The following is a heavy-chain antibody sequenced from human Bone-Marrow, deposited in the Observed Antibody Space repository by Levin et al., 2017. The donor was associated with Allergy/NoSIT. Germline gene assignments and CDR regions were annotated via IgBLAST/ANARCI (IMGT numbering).Heavy chain of an antibody. CDR3: TRSWIQQWTPDFDY. CDR2: INPNTGGT. D-gene: IGHD5-18*01. V-gene: IGHV1-2*06. CDR1: GYTFTGHN. J-gene: IGHJ4*02. Sequence: ASVKVSCKTSGYTFTGHNMHWVRQAPGQGLKWMGRINPNTGGTDYAQNFQGRVTMTRDTSINTAYMELSGLTSDDTAVYYCTRSWIQQWTPDFDYWGQGTLVTVSS.